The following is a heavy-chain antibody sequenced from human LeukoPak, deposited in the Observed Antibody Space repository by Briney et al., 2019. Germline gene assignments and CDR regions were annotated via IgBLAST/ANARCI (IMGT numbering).Heavy chain of an antibody. CDR1: GGLVSSGDYY. CDR2: IYYSGTT. Sequence: SETLSLTCTVSGGLVSSGDYYWRWIRQAPGKGLEWIGFIYYSGTTYYNPSLKRRVTISLDTSKNQFALNLNSVTAADTAVYYCARDHGSGSYNFFDHWGQGTLVTVSS. D-gene: IGHD3-10*01. J-gene: IGHJ4*02. CDR3: ARDHGSGSYNFFDH. V-gene: IGHV4-30-4*01.